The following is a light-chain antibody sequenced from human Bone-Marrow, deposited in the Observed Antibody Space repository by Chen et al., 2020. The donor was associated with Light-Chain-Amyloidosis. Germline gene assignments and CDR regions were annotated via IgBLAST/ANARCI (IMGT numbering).Light chain of an antibody. J-gene: IGLJ2*01. CDR2: EVS. CDR1: SSDVGSYNL. V-gene: IGLV2-23*02. Sequence: QSALTQPASVSGSPGQSITISCTGTSSDVGSYNLVSWYQQHRGKAPKLMIYEVSKRPSGVSNRFSGSKSGNTASLTISGLQAEDEAGYYCCSYAGSSTLVFGGGTKLTVL. CDR3: CSYAGSSTLV.